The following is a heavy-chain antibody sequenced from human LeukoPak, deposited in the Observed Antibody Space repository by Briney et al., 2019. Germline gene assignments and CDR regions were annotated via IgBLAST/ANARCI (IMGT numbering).Heavy chain of an antibody. Sequence: ASVKVSCKASEYTFTSYDINWVRQATGQGLEWMGWMNPNSGNTGYAQKFQGRVTITRNTSISTAYMELSSLRSEDTAVYYCARVGSSPTDDYYYYYMDVWGKGTTVTVSS. CDR2: MNPNSGNT. D-gene: IGHD6-13*01. J-gene: IGHJ6*03. V-gene: IGHV1-8*03. CDR3: ARVGSSPTDDYYYYYMDV. CDR1: EYTFTSYD.